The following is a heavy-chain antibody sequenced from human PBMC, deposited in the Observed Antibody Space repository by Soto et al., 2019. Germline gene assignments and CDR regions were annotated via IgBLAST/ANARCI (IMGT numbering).Heavy chain of an antibody. Sequence: SETLSLTCTVSGGSINGDYWSWIRQPPRKGLEWIAYKFSSGSTYYNPSRKSRGTLSVDASKNHFSLNLNSVTAADTAVYYCAIAVVTSTSDYFDFSGHRTRVTVSS. CDR3: AIAVVTSTSDYFDF. J-gene: IGHJ4*01. D-gene: IGHD2-15*01. V-gene: IGHV4-59*01. CDR1: GGSINGDY. CDR2: KFSSGST.